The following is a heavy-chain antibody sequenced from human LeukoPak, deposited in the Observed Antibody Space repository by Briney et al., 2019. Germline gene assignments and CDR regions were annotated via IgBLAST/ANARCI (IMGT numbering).Heavy chain of an antibody. CDR3: ARGGNDVLTGPDY. J-gene: IGHJ4*02. V-gene: IGHV3-30-3*01. CDR2: ISYDGSNK. CDR1: GFTFSSYA. D-gene: IGHD3-9*01. Sequence: GGSLRLSCAASGFTFSSYAMHWVRQAPGKGLEWVAVISYDGSNKYYADSVKGRFTVSRDNAKNSLYLQMNSLRAEDTAVYYCARGGNDVLTGPDYWGQGTLVTVSS.